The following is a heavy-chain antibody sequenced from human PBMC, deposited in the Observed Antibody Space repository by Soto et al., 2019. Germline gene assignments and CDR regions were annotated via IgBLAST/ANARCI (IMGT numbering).Heavy chain of an antibody. CDR3: ARVPIGAAVSGYYGMDV. V-gene: IGHV1-69*13. CDR1: GDTFSTYT. CDR2: IIPIFGTA. J-gene: IGHJ6*02. Sequence: SVKVSCKASGDTFSTYTITWVRQAPGQGLEWMGGIIPIFGTANYAQKFQGRVTITADESTSTAYMELSSLRSEDTAVYYCARVPIGAAVSGYYGMDVWGQGTTVTVSS. D-gene: IGHD6-13*01.